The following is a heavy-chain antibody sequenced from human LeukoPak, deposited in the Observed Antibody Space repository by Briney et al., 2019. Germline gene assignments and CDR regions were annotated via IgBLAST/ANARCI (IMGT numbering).Heavy chain of an antibody. CDR1: GGSISSGSYY. V-gene: IGHV4-61*02. CDR2: IYTSGST. J-gene: IGHJ6*02. CDR3: AREGGVNDYGALRLSGPYYGMDV. D-gene: IGHD4-17*01. Sequence: SQTLSLTCTVSGGSISSGSYYWSWIRQPAGKGLEWIGRIYTSGSTNYNPSLKSRVTISVDTSKNQFSLKLSSVTAADTAVYYCAREGGVNDYGALRLSGPYYGMDVWGQGTTVTVSS.